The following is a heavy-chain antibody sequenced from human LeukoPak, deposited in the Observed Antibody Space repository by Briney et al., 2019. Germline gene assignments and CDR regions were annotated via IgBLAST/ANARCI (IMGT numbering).Heavy chain of an antibody. CDR3: AREAAVSWFDP. J-gene: IGHJ5*02. D-gene: IGHD6-13*01. CDR1: GYTFTSYD. CDR2: INAGNGNT. V-gene: IGHV1-3*03. Sequence: ASVKVSCKASGYTFTSYDINWVRQAPGQRLEWMGWINAGNGNTKYSQEFQGRVTITRDTSASTAYMELSSLRSEDMAVYYCAREAAVSWFDPWGQGTLVTVSS.